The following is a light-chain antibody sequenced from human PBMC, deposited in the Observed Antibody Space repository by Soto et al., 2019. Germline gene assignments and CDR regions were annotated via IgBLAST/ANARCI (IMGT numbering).Light chain of an antibody. CDR3: SSHTSGSTRV. CDR1: SGVVGGYDY. Sequence: SVLTQPASLSGSPGQAIAISCTGTSGVVGGYDYVSWYQQHPDKAPKLMIYEVTKRPSWVSNRFSGSKSGNTASLTISGLQPEDEADYYCSSHTSGSTRVFGSGTKVTVL. CDR2: EVT. J-gene: IGLJ1*01. V-gene: IGLV2-14*01.